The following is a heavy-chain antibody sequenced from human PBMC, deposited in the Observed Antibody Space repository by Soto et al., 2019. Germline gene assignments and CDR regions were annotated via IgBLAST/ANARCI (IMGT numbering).Heavy chain of an antibody. CDR3: ARGHDHYYGSGSYFDFGY. CDR1: DGSISNFY. CDR2: IYYSGST. Sequence: PSETLSLTCTVSDGSISNFYWSWIRQPPGKGLEWIGYIYYSGSTNYNPSLKSRVTISVDTSKNQFSLKLSSVTAADTAVYYCARGHDHYYGSGSYFDFGYWGQGTLVTVSS. J-gene: IGHJ4*02. D-gene: IGHD3-10*01. V-gene: IGHV4-59*12.